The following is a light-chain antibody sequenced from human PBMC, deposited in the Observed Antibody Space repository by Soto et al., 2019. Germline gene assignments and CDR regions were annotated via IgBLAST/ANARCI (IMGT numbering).Light chain of an antibody. V-gene: IGLV1-40*01. CDR3: QSYDFTLGAFWV. J-gene: IGLJ3*02. CDR1: ASNIGANYD. Sequence: QSALTQPPSVSGAPGQSVTISCTGGASNIGANYDVHWYQQLPGTAPKLLIYGTSNRPSGVPDRFSGSKSGTSASLAITGLQAEDEAHYFCQSYDFTLGAFWVFGGGTKVTVL. CDR2: GTS.